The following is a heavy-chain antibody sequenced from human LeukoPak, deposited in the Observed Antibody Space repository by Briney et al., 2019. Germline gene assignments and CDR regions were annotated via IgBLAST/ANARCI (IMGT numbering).Heavy chain of an antibody. CDR1: GGTFSSYA. CDR3: ARAGYQGRGYWFDP. J-gene: IGHJ5*02. Sequence: ASVKVSCKASGGTFSSYAISWVRQAPGQGLEWMGWISANNGNTNYVQKLQGRVSMTTDTSTSTAYMELKSLRSDDTAVYYCARAGYQGRGYWFDPWGRGTLVTVSS. D-gene: IGHD3-22*01. CDR2: ISANNGNT. V-gene: IGHV1-18*01.